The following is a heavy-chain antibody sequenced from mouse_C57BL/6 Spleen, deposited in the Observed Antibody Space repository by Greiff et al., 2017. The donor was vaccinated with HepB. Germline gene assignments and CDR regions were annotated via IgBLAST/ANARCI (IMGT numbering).Heavy chain of an antibody. V-gene: IGHV1-52*01. CDR3: ARILGSGKAWLAY. Sequence: QVQLQQSGAELVRPGSSVKLSCKASGYTFTSYWMHWVKQRPIQGLEWIGNIDPSDSETHYNQKFKDKATLTVDKSSSTAYMQLSSLTSEDSAVYYCARILGSGKAWLAYWGQGTRVTVSA. CDR1: GYTFTSYW. D-gene: IGHD3-2*02. CDR2: IDPSDSET. J-gene: IGHJ3*01.